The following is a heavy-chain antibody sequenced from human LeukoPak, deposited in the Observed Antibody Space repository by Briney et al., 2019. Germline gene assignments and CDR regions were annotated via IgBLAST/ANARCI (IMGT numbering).Heavy chain of an antibody. V-gene: IGHV3-23*01. CDR2: ISGNGGST. CDR3: ARTNFGVVMDFDY. D-gene: IGHD3-3*01. CDR1: VYTFSRYA. Sequence: GGSLRLSCALSVYTFSRYAMSWAPHAPGKGREYVSAISGNGGSTYYADSVKGRFPISRDNSKNTLYLQMQRLRAKDTAVYYCARTNFGVVMDFDYWGQGTLVTVSS. J-gene: IGHJ4*02.